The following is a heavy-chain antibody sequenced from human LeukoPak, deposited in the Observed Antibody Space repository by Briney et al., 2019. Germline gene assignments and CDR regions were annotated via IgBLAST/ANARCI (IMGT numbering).Heavy chain of an antibody. Sequence: GGSLRLSCAASGFTFSNYWMHWVRQAPGKGLVWVSRINSDGINTSYADSVKGRFTISRDNAKNTLNLQMNSLRAEDMAVYYCARDLGQYYDTSDNWFDPWGQGTLVTVSS. CDR3: ARDLGQYYDTSDNWFDP. CDR2: INSDGINT. J-gene: IGHJ5*02. D-gene: IGHD3-22*01. CDR1: GFTFSNYW. V-gene: IGHV3-74*01.